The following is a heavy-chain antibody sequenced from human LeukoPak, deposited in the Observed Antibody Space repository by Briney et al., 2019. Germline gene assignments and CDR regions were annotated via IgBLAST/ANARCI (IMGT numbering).Heavy chain of an antibody. D-gene: IGHD3-22*01. Sequence: SETLSLTCTVSGGSVSSGSYYWSWIRQPPGKGLEWIGYIYCSGSTNYNPSLKSRVTISVDTSKNQFSLKLSSVTAADTAVYYCARDTYYYDTPDAFDIWGQGTMVTVSS. J-gene: IGHJ3*02. CDR3: ARDTYYYDTPDAFDI. CDR1: GGSVSSGSYY. V-gene: IGHV4-61*01. CDR2: IYCSGST.